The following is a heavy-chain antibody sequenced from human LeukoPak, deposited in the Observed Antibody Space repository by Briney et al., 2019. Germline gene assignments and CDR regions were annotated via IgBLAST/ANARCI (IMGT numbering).Heavy chain of an antibody. Sequence: SETLSLTCAVYGGSFSGYYWSWIRQPPGKGLEWIGSIYYSGSTYYNPSLKSRVTISVDTSKNQFSLKLSSVTAADTAVYYCARLPLAAAGTDYYYYYYMDVWGKGTTVTISS. D-gene: IGHD6-13*01. J-gene: IGHJ6*03. CDR3: ARLPLAAAGTDYYYYYYMDV. CDR1: GGSFSGYY. V-gene: IGHV4-34*01. CDR2: IYYSGST.